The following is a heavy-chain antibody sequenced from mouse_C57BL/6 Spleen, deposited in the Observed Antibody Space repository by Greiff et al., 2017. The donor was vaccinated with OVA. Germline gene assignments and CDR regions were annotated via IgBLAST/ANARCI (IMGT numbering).Heavy chain of an antibody. CDR1: GFTFSNYW. CDR3: TGGVYYYGSSYKAWFAY. V-gene: IGHV6-3*01. Sequence: EVKLMESGGGLVQPGGSMKLSCVASGFTFSNYWMNWVRQSPEQGLEWVAQIRLKSDNYATHYAESVKGRFTISRDDSKSSVYLQMNNLRAEDTGIYYCTGGVYYYGSSYKAWFAYWGQGTLVTVSA. D-gene: IGHD1-1*01. CDR2: IRLKSDNYAT. J-gene: IGHJ3*01.